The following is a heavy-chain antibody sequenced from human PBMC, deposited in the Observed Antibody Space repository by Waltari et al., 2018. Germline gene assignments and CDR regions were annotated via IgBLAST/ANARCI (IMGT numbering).Heavy chain of an antibody. D-gene: IGHD6-13*01. CDR1: GVTLSSQA. V-gene: IGHV3-23*03. CDR3: AKYVGYFDN. J-gene: IGHJ4*02. Sequence: EVQLLESGGGLVQPGGSLRVSGEVSGVTLSSQAMPWVRQAPGKGLEWVSTIYSGAGSTFYADSVKGRFTISRDNSKNTLYLQMNSLRAEDTAVYYCAKYVGYFDNWGQGTLVTVSS. CDR2: IYSGAGST.